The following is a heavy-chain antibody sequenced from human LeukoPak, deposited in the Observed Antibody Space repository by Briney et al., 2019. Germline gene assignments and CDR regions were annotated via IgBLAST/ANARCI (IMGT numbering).Heavy chain of an antibody. CDR3: GLSTTTVTTRTIDH. Sequence: SETLPLTCAVYGGSFSGYYWTWIRQPPGKGLEGIGEINHRGNSKYKPSLESRVTMSVDTSKSQFSLKLDSVTAADTAVYYCGLSTTTVTTRTIDHWGQGTLVTVSS. CDR1: GGSFSGYY. J-gene: IGHJ5*02. V-gene: IGHV4-34*01. D-gene: IGHD4-17*01. CDR2: INHRGNS.